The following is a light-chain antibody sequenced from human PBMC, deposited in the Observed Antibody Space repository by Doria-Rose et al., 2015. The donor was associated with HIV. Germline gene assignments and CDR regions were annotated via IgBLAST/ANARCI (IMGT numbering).Light chain of an antibody. Sequence: TQSPGTLSLSPGERATLSCRASQSFSSTYSAWYQQKPGQAPSLLIYDGSTRATGIPDRFSASGSGTDFTLTINRLEPEDFALYYCHQYGTSWTFGQGTEVEI. CDR1: QSFSSTY. CDR3: HQYGTSWT. V-gene: IGKV3-20*01. J-gene: IGKJ1*01. CDR2: DGS.